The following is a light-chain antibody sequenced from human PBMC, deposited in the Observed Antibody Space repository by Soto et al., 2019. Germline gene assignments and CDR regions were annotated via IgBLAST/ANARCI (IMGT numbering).Light chain of an antibody. J-gene: IGKJ1*01. V-gene: IGKV3-15*01. CDR3: QQYNNWT. CDR1: QRFGSSN. Sequence: EIVLTQSPGTLSLSPGERGTLSCRASQRFGSSNLAWYQQKPGQAPRLLIYGASTRATGIPARFSGSGSGTEFTLTISSLQSEDFAVYYCQQYNNWTFGQGTKVEIK. CDR2: GAS.